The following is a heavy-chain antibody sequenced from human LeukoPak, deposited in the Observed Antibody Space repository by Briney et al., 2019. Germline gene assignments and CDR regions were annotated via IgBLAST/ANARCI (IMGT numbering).Heavy chain of an antibody. D-gene: IGHD5-24*01. V-gene: IGHV1-8*01. CDR1: GYTFTSYD. CDR3: ARGRWLQPPYYFDY. J-gene: IGHJ4*02. Sequence: ASVKVSCKASGYTFTSYDINWVRQATGQGLEWMGWMNPNSGNTGYAQKFQGRVTMTRNTSISTAYMELSSLRSEDTAVYYCARGRWLQPPYYFDYWGQGTLVTVSS. CDR2: MNPNSGNT.